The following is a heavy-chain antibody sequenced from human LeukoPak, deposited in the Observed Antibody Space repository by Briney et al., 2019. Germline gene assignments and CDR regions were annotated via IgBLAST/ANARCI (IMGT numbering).Heavy chain of an antibody. Sequence: PGGSLRLSCAASGFSFRSYGIHWVRQAPGKGLEWVAVIGSDGSKKYYADSVKGRFTISRDNSKNTLYLQMNSLRTEDTAMYFCAKEIYYDISAFFDYWGQGTLVTVSS. CDR1: GFSFRSYG. J-gene: IGHJ4*02. D-gene: IGHD3-22*01. CDR2: IGSDGSKK. CDR3: AKEIYYDISAFFDY. V-gene: IGHV3-30*18.